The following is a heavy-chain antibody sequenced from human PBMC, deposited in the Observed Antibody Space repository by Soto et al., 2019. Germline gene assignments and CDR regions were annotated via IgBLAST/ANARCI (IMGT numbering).Heavy chain of an antibody. V-gene: IGHV1-3*01. Sequence: ASVKVSCKASGYTFTNYAIHWVRQAPGQRLEWMGWINAGNGNTKYSQNFQGRVTITRDTSANTAYMELRSLTSDDTAVYYCARDLTKGLDVWGQGTTVTVSS. J-gene: IGHJ6*02. CDR2: INAGNGNT. CDR1: GYTFTNYA. CDR3: ARDLTKGLDV. D-gene: IGHD4-4*01.